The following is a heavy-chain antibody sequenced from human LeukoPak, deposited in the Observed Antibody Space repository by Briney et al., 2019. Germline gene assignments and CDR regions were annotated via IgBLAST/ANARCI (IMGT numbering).Heavy chain of an antibody. CDR2: FCTTGST. CDR3: ATGAGDFDH. V-gene: IGHV4-4*07. Sequence: PGTLSLTCTVSGGAISRWCWSWLRQPAGKGLEWIGRFCTTGSTNYSPSLKSRVTMSVDTSKNQFPLNLISVTAADTAVYYCATGAGDFDHWGQGILVTVSS. CDR1: GGAISRWC. D-gene: IGHD1-14*01. J-gene: IGHJ4*02.